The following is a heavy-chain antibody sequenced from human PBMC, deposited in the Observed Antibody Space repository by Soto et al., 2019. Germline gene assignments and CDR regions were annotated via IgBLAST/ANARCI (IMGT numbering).Heavy chain of an antibody. V-gene: IGHV1-3*01. CDR1: GYTFTSYA. D-gene: IGHD6-13*01. J-gene: IGHJ4*02. CDR2: INAGNGNT. Sequence: ASVKVSCKASGYTFTSYAMHWVRQAPGQRLEWMGWINAGNGNTKYSQKFQGRVTITRDTSASTAYMELSSLRSEDTAVYYCARDSRGSSWPQNFDYWGQGTLVTVSS. CDR3: ARDSRGSSWPQNFDY.